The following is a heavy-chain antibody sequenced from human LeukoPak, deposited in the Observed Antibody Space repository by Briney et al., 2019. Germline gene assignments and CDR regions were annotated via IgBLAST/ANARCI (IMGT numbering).Heavy chain of an antibody. CDR1: GFPVSNNY. CDR3: ARGRGYGAYDWNDY. Sequence: PGGSLRLSCAASGFPVSNNYMTWVRQAPGKGLEWVSVIHSGGATYYADSVKGRFTISRDSSKNTLCLQMNNLRAEDTAVYYCARGRGYGAYDWNDYWGQGTLVTVSS. D-gene: IGHD5-12*01. V-gene: IGHV3-53*01. CDR2: IHSGGAT. J-gene: IGHJ4*02.